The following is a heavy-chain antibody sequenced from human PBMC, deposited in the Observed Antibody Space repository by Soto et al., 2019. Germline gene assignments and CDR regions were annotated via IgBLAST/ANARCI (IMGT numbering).Heavy chain of an antibody. CDR2: INHSGST. V-gene: IGHV4-34*01. Sequence: PSETLSLTCAVYGGSFSGYYWSWFRQPPGKGLEWIGEINHSGSTNYNPSLKSRVTISVDTSKNQFSLKLSSVTAADTAGYYCARRTWDYYYYGMDVWGQGTTVT. D-gene: IGHD3-16*01. CDR1: GGSFSGYY. J-gene: IGHJ6*02. CDR3: ARRTWDYYYYGMDV.